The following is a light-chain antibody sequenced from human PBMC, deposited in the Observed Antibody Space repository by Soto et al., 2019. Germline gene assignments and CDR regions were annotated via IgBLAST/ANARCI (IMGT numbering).Light chain of an antibody. Sequence: ELVLTQSPATLSVSPGERATLSCRASQTVGSNLAWYQHKPGQAPRLLISGASTRATGVPARFSGSGSGTAFALTISGLQYEDFKVYFCQQYNNRPDTLGQGTK. CDR3: QQYNNRPDT. J-gene: IGKJ1*01. CDR2: GAS. CDR1: QTVGSN. V-gene: IGKV3-15*01.